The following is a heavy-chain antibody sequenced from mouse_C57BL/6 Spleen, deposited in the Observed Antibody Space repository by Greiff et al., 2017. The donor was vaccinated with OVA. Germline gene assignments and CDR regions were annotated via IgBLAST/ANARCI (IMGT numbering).Heavy chain of an antibody. Sequence: VQLQQPGAELVKPGASVKMSCKASGYTFTSYWITWVKQRPGQGLEWIGDIYPGSGSTNYNEKFKSKATLTVDTSSSTAYMQLSSLTSEDSAVYYCAREGRTTVVAGEDYWGQGTTLTVSS. J-gene: IGHJ2*01. CDR3: AREGRTTVVAGEDY. D-gene: IGHD1-1*01. CDR1: GYTFTSYW. V-gene: IGHV1-55*01. CDR2: IYPGSGST.